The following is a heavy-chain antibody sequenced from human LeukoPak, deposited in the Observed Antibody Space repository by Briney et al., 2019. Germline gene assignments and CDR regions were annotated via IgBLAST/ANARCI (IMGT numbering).Heavy chain of an antibody. CDR1: GFTFSGYW. CDR3: AKGRDTVRGVIDYFDY. J-gene: IGHJ4*02. V-gene: IGHV3-7*03. Sequence: GGSLRLSCAASGFTFSGYWMSWVRQAPEKGLEWVANINQDGSEKYYVDSVKGRFTISRDNAKNTLYLQMNSLRAEDTAVYYCAKGRDTVRGVIDYFDYWGQGTLVTVSS. CDR2: INQDGSEK. D-gene: IGHD3-10*01.